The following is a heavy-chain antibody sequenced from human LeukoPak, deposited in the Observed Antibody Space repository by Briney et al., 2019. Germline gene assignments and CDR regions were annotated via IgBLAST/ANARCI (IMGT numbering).Heavy chain of an antibody. CDR2: ISSSGSTI. CDR1: GFTFSDYY. Sequence: PGGSLRLSCAASGFTFSDYYMSWIRPAPGKGLEWVSYISSSGSTIYYADSVKGRFTISRDNAKNSLYLQMNSLRAEDTAVYYCARVRYSGSYHGDYWGQGTLVTVSS. D-gene: IGHD1-26*01. J-gene: IGHJ4*02. CDR3: ARVRYSGSYHGDY. V-gene: IGHV3-11*01.